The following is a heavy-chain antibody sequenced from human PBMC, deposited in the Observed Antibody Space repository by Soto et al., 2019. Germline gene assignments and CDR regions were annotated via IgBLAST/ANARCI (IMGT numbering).Heavy chain of an antibody. D-gene: IGHD6-6*01. CDR2: IIPIFGTA. CDR3: ARVPAVSAARPNWFDP. Sequence: ASVKVSCKASGGTFSSYAISWVRQAPGQGLEWMGGIIPIFGTANYAQKFQGRVTITADESTSTAYMELSSLRSEDTAVYYCARVPAVSAARPNWFDPWGQGTLVTVSS. CDR1: GGTFSSYA. J-gene: IGHJ5*02. V-gene: IGHV1-69*13.